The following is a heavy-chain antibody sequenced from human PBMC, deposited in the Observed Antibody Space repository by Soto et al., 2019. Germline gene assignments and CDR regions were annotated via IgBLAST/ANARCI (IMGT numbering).Heavy chain of an antibody. V-gene: IGHV1-18*01. CDR1: GYTFTSYG. D-gene: IGHD2-8*01. Sequence: QVQLVQSGAEVKKPGASVKVSCKASGYTFTSYGISWVRQAPGQGLEWMGWISAYNGNTNYAQKLQGRVTMTTDTSTSTAYMELMSLRSDDTAVYYCARVVYSGKAVLFWFDPWGQGTLVTVSS. CDR2: ISAYNGNT. CDR3: ARVVYSGKAVLFWFDP. J-gene: IGHJ5*02.